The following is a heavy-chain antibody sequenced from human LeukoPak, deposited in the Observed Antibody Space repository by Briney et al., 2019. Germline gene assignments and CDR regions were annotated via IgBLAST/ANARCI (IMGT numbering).Heavy chain of an antibody. Sequence: GGSLRLSCAASGFTFSSYAMSWVRQAPGKGLEWVSAISGSGGSTYYADSVRGRFTISRDNSKNTLYLQMNSLRAEDTAVYYCAKDARTSQTIFGVVNHFDYWGQGTLVTVSS. J-gene: IGHJ4*02. CDR2: ISGSGGST. V-gene: IGHV3-23*01. CDR1: GFTFSSYA. CDR3: AKDARTSQTIFGVVNHFDY. D-gene: IGHD3-3*01.